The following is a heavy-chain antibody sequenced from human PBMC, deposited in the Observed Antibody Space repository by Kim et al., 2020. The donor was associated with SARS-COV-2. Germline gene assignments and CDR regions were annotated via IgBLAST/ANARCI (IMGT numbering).Heavy chain of an antibody. Sequence: ASVKVSCKASGYTFTSYAMHWVRQAPGQRLEWMGWINAGNGNTKYSQKFQGRVTITRDTSASTGYMELSSLRSEDTAVYYFARGTYYYDSSGYYYGYWGQGTLVTVSS. CDR3: ARGTYYYDSSGYYYGY. CDR1: GYTFTSYA. D-gene: IGHD3-22*01. V-gene: IGHV1-3*01. CDR2: INAGNGNT. J-gene: IGHJ4*02.